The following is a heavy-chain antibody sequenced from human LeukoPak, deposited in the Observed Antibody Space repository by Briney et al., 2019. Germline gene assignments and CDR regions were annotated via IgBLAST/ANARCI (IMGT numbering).Heavy chain of an antibody. CDR3: ARARRANIVVVVAGYYYYMDV. J-gene: IGHJ6*03. D-gene: IGHD2-15*01. V-gene: IGHV1-8*03. CDR2: MNPNSGNT. Sequence: ASVKVSCKASGYTFTSYDINWVRQATGQGLEWMGWMNPNSGNTGYAQKFQGRVTITRSTSISTAYMELSSLRSEDTAVYYCARARRANIVVVVAGYYYYMDVWGKGTTVTVSS. CDR1: GYTFTSYD.